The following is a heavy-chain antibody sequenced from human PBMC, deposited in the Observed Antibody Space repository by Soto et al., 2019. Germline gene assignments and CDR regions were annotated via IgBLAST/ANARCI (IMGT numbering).Heavy chain of an antibody. D-gene: IGHD3-22*01. CDR3: ARQYYYDSSGSDDYYYYYGMDV. CDR1: GFTFSSYG. J-gene: IGHJ6*02. Sequence: QVQLVESGGGVVQPGRSLRLSCAASGFTFSSYGMHWVRQAPGKGLEWVAVIWYDGSNKYYADSVKGRFTISRDNSKNTLYLQMNSLRAEDTAVYYCARQYYYDSSGSDDYYYYYGMDVWGQGTTVTVSS. V-gene: IGHV3-33*01. CDR2: IWYDGSNK.